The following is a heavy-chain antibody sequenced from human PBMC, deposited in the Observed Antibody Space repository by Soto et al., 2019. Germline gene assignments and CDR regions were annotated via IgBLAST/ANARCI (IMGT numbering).Heavy chain of an antibody. Sequence: GSLRLSCAASGFTFSSYGMHWVRQAPGKGLEWVAVIWYDGSNKYYADSVKGRFTISRDNSKNTLYLQMNSLRAEDTAVYYCARDRENVVGPFDPWGQGTLVTVSS. CDR2: IWYDGSNK. CDR1: GFTFSSYG. D-gene: IGHD2-15*01. CDR3: ARDRENVVGPFDP. J-gene: IGHJ5*02. V-gene: IGHV3-33*01.